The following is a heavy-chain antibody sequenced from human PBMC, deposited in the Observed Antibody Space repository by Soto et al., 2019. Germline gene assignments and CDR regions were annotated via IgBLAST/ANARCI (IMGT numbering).Heavy chain of an antibody. CDR2: MSYDGSTK. V-gene: IGHV3-30*03. CDR1: GFIFSSFG. J-gene: IGHJ6*02. D-gene: IGHD6-6*01. CDR3: ARSTSSTLNYYYGMDV. Sequence: GGSLRLSGAASGFIFSSFGMHWVRQAPGKGLEWVAVMSYDGSTKLYTDSVKGRFTIARDNSKNILYLQMNSLTIEDTAVFYCARSTSSTLNYYYGMDVWGQGTTVTVSS.